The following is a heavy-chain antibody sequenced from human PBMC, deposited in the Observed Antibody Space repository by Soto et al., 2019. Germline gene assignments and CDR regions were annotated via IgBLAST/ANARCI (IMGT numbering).Heavy chain of an antibody. J-gene: IGHJ6*02. CDR1: GGTFSSYA. Sequence: SVKVSCKASGGTFSSYAISWVRQAPGQGLEWMGGIIPIFGTANYAQKFQGRVTITADESTSTAYMELSSLRSEDTAVYYCARDPDSSSWYGDNYYYGMDVWGQGTTVTVSS. V-gene: IGHV1-69*13. CDR2: IIPIFGTA. CDR3: ARDPDSSSWYGDNYYYGMDV. D-gene: IGHD6-13*01.